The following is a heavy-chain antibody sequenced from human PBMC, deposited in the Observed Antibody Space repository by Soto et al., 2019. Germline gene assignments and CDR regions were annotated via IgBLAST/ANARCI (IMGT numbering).Heavy chain of an antibody. CDR1: GGSVSSGDYF. CDR3: ARGPGVDKVDY. CDR2: IYNSGST. D-gene: IGHD2-21*01. V-gene: IGHV4-30-4*01. J-gene: IGHJ4*02. Sequence: PSETLSLTCTVSGGSVSSGDYFWSWIRQPPGKGLEWIGHIYNSGSTYSNPSLKSRVTISVDTSKNQFSLKLNSVTAADTAVYYCARGPGVDKVDYWGQGTLVTVS.